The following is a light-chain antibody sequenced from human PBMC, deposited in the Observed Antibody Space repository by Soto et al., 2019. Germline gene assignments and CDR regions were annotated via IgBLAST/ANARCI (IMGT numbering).Light chain of an antibody. Sequence: EIILTQSPDTLSLSPGERATLPFRASQAVCSNYLAWCQQRPGQAPRLLIYGASTRAAGIPDRFSGSGSGTDFTLTITRLEPEDSAVYFCQQYTGPPTTFGQGTRLEIK. CDR1: QAVCSNY. CDR2: GAS. J-gene: IGKJ5*01. CDR3: QQYTGPPTT. V-gene: IGKV3-20*01.